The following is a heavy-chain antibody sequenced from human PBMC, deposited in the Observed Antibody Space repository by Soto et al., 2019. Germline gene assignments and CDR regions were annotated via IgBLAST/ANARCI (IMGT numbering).Heavy chain of an antibody. Sequence: TVGSLRLSCAASGFIFKMYWMHWVRQSPGKGLVWISRIYNDGTYSDYADSVRGRFTISRDNVNDTLYLQMNNLRAEDSGLYYCTRGPRPISTGTGAYWGQGTQVTV. J-gene: IGHJ4*02. CDR1: GFIFKMYW. V-gene: IGHV3-74*01. D-gene: IGHD3-10*01. CDR2: IYNDGTYS. CDR3: TRGPRPISTGTGAY.